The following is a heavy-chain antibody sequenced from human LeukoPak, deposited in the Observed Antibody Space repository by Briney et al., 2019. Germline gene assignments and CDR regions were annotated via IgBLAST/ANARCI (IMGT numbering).Heavy chain of an antibody. CDR3: ARVGIYGSGSRRHPNHEY. D-gene: IGHD3-10*01. CDR1: GYTFTSYD. CDR2: MNPNSGNT. V-gene: IGHV1-8*01. Sequence: ASVKVSCKASGYTFTSYDINWVRQATGQGLEWMGWMNPNSGNTGYAQKFQGRVTMTRNTSISTAYMELSSLRSEDTAVYYCARVGIYGSGSRRHPNHEYWGQGTLVTVSS. J-gene: IGHJ4*02.